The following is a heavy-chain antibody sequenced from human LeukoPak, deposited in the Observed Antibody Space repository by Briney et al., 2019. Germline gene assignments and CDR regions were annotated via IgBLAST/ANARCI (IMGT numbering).Heavy chain of an antibody. J-gene: IGHJ4*02. CDR3: GKDRMKWRVAAASFEY. D-gene: IGHD2-15*01. CDR1: GFIFSSYA. Sequence: PGGSLRLSCAASGFIFSSYAMSWVRQAPGKGLEWVSALSESGGNTYYADSVKGRFTISRDNSKSTLYLQMNSLRGDDAAVYYGGKDRMKWRVAAASFEYWGRGTLVTVST. V-gene: IGHV3-23*01. CDR2: LSESGGNT.